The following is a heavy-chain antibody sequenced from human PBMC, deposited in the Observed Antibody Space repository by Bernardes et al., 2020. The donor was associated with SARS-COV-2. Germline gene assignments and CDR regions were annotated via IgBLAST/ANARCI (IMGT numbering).Heavy chain of an antibody. V-gene: IGHV2-5*02. CDR3: AHRPSTLYSSTWWYSWFDP. CDR2: IYWDDDK. Sequence: SGTTLLKPTQTLTLTCPFSGFSLSPSGVAVGWIRQPPGKALEWLAFIYWDDDKRYNPSLKSRLTITKDTSKNQVVLTMTNMDPVDTATYYCAHRPSTLYSSTWWYSWFDPWGQGTLVTVSS. D-gene: IGHD6-13*01. J-gene: IGHJ5*02. CDR1: GFSLSPSGVA.